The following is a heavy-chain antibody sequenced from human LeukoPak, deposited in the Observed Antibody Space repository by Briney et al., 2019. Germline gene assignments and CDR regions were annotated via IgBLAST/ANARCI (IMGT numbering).Heavy chain of an antibody. CDR3: ARDRELGDYYGSGSYYNAIYYYYYYGMDV. CDR2: ISSSVSTI. V-gene: IGHV3-11*01. J-gene: IGHJ6*02. CDR1: GFTFSDYY. D-gene: IGHD3-10*01. Sequence: GGSLRLSCAASGFTFSDYYMSWIRQAPGKGLEWVSYISSSVSTIYYADSGKGRFTISRDNAKNSLYLQMNSLRAEDTAVYYCARDRELGDYYGSGSYYNAIYYYYYYGMDVWGQGTTVTVSS.